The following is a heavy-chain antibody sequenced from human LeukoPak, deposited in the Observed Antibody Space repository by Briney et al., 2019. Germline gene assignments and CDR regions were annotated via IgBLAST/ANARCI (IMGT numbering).Heavy chain of an antibody. V-gene: IGHV4-59*08. CDR2: IYYSGNT. Sequence: SETLSLTCTVSSGSFGSYYRSWIRQPPGKGLEWIGYIYYSGNTNYDPSLKSRVTISVDTSKNQFSLKLSSVTAADTAVYYCARRAVADSIDYWGQGTLVTVSS. D-gene: IGHD6-19*01. CDR1: SGSFGSYY. CDR3: ARRAVADSIDY. J-gene: IGHJ4*02.